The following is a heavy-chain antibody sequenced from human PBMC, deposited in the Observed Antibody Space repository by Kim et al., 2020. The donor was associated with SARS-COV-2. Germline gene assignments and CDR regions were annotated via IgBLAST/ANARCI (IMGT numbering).Heavy chain of an antibody. CDR2: IYYSGST. J-gene: IGHJ3*02. CDR3: ARESGLYGAGAFDI. Sequence: SETLSLTCTVSGGSISSGGYYWSWIRQHPGKGLEWIGYIYYSGSTYYNLSLKSRVTISVDTSKNQFSLKLRSVTAADTAVYYCARESGLYGAGAFDIWGQGTMVTVSS. D-gene: IGHD4-17*01. V-gene: IGHV4-31*03. CDR1: GGSISSGGYY.